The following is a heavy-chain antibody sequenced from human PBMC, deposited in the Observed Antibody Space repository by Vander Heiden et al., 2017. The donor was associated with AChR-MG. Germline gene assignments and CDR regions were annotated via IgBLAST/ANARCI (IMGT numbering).Heavy chain of an antibody. J-gene: IGHJ4*02. CDR1: GFTFSGYA. Sequence: QVQLVESGGGVVQPGRSLRLSCAASGFTFSGYAMRWVRQAPGKGLEWVAVVSFDGNNKYYADSVKGRFTISRDNSKNTLYLQMNSLRGEDTAVYYCARDRVSNSGWNALDYWGQGTLVTVSS. V-gene: IGHV3-30-3*01. D-gene: IGHD6-19*01. CDR3: ARDRVSNSGWNALDY. CDR2: VSFDGNNK.